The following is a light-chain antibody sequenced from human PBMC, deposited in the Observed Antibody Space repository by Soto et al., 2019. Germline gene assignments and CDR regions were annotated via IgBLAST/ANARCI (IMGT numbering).Light chain of an antibody. CDR3: GSYTSSSIDYV. CDR1: SSDVGGYNY. V-gene: IGLV2-14*01. Sequence: QSALTQPASVSGSPGQSITISCTGTSSDVGGYNYVSWYQQHPGKAPKLMIYEVSNRPSGVSNRFSGSKSGNTASLTISGLDADDEADYYRGSYTSSSIDYVFGTGTKLPLL. CDR2: EVS. J-gene: IGLJ1*01.